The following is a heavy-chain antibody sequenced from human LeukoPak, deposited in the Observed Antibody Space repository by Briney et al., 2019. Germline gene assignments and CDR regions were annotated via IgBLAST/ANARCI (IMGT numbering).Heavy chain of an antibody. CDR2: INHSGST. V-gene: IGHV4-34*01. Sequence: SETLSLTCAVYGGSFSGYYWSWIRQPPGKGLEWIGEINHSGSTNYNPSLKSRVTISVDTSKNQFSLKLSSVTAADTAVYYCARGGGCYVSEGDDAFDIWGQGTMVIVSS. CDR3: ARGGGCYVSEGDDAFDI. D-gene: IGHD1-26*01. CDR1: GGSFSGYY. J-gene: IGHJ3*02.